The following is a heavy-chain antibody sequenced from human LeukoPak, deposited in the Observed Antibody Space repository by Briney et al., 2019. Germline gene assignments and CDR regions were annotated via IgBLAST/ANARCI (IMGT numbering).Heavy chain of an antibody. CDR2: IFYGGST. V-gene: IGHV4-39*01. D-gene: IGHD3-10*01. Sequence: SETLSLTCSVPDRPISIIVYYRGWFRQPPGNGLEWIGGIFYGGSTYNNPSLKSRVTVSVDTSKNQFSLKLSSVTVADTAVYYCRGSGSYLTIDYWGQGTLVTVSS. J-gene: IGHJ4*02. CDR3: RGSGSYLTIDY. CDR1: DRPISIIVYY.